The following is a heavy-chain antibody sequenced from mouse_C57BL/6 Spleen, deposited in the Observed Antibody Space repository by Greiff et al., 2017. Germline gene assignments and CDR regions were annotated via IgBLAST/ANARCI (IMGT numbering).Heavy chain of an antibody. CDR3: ARGIGGNPWFAY. V-gene: IGHV5-17*01. CDR1: GFTFSDYG. CDR2: ISSGSSTI. D-gene: IGHD1-1*02. J-gene: IGHJ3*01. Sequence: EVKLMESGGGLVKPGGSLKLSCAASGFTFSDYGMHWVRQAPEKGLEWVAYISSGSSTIYYADTVKGRFTISRENAKNTLFLQMTSLRSEDTAMYYCARGIGGNPWFAYWGQGTLVTVSA.